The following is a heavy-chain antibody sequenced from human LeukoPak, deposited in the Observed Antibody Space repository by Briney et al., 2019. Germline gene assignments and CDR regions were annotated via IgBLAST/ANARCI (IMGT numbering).Heavy chain of an antibody. Sequence: KTSETLSLTCAVYGGSFSGYYWSWIRQPAGKGLEWIGRIYTSGSTNYNPSLKSRVTISVDTSKNQFSLKLSSVTAADAAVYYCARDARYCSSTSCYPYYMDVWGKGTTVTVSS. D-gene: IGHD2-2*01. CDR2: IYTSGST. J-gene: IGHJ6*03. CDR1: GGSFSGYY. V-gene: IGHV4-4*07. CDR3: ARDARYCSSTSCYPYYMDV.